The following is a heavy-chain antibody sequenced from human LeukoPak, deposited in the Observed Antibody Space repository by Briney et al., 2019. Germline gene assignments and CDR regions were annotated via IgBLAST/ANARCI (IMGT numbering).Heavy chain of an antibody. Sequence: GGSLRLSCAASGFTFSSYAMSWVRQAPGKGLEWVANIKQDGGQKYYVDSVKGRFAISRDNAKNSLHLQMDSLTAEDTAVYYCARDYASRYYDSSGYGYFDHWGQGTLVTVSS. CDR2: IKQDGGQK. CDR3: ARDYASRYYDSSGYGYFDH. J-gene: IGHJ4*02. V-gene: IGHV3-7*01. D-gene: IGHD3-22*01. CDR1: GFTFSSYA.